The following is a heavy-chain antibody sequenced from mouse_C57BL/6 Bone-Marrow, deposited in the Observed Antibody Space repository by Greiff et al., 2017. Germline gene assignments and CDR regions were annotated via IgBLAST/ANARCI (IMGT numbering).Heavy chain of an antibody. Sequence: QVQLQQSGPELVKPGASVKISCKASGYAFSSYWMNWVKQRPGKGLEWIGRIYPGDGDTNYNGKFKGKATLTADKSSSTAYMQLSSLTSEDSAVYFCAMITTVVAPYAMDYWGQGTSVTVSS. CDR1: GYAFSSYW. V-gene: IGHV1-82*01. CDR2: IYPGDGDT. J-gene: IGHJ4*01. D-gene: IGHD1-1*01. CDR3: AMITTVVAPYAMDY.